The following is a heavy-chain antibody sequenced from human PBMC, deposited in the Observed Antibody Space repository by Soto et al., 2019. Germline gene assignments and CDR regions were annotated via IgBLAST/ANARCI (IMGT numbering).Heavy chain of an antibody. CDR3: ARDLSTGWYFDL. Sequence: PSETLSLTCTVSGGSISSSSYYWGWIRQPPGKGLEWIGSIYYSGSTYYNPSLKSRVTISVDTSKNQFSLKLSSVTAADTAVYYCARDLSTGWYFDLWGRGTLVTVSS. CDR1: GGSISSSSYY. V-gene: IGHV4-39*07. D-gene: IGHD2-8*02. CDR2: IYYSGST. J-gene: IGHJ2*01.